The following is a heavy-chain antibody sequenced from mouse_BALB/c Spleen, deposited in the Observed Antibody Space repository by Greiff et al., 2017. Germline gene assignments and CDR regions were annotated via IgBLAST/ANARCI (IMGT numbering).Heavy chain of an antibody. J-gene: IGHJ4*01. D-gene: IGHD2-4*01. V-gene: IGHV14-1*02. CDR3: ASHDYDYAMDY. CDR1: GFNIKDYY. Sequence: EVKLVESGAELVRPGALVKLSCKASGFNIKDYYMHWVKQRPEQGLEWIGWIDPENGNTIYDPKFQGKASITADTSSNTAYLQLSSLTSEDTAVYYCASHDYDYAMDYWGQGTSVTVSS. CDR2: IDPENGNT.